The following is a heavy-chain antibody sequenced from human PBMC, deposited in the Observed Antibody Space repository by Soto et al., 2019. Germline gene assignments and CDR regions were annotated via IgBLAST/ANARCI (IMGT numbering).Heavy chain of an antibody. CDR2: INAGNGNT. D-gene: IGHD1-26*01. J-gene: IGHJ6*02. Sequence: QVQLVQSGAEVKKPGASVKVSCKASGYTFTSYAMHWVRQAPGQRLEWMGWINAGNGNTKYSQKFQGRVTSTRDTSASTAYMELSSLRSEDTAVYYCARARVYSGSYANYYYYYGMDVWGQGTTVTVSS. CDR1: GYTFTSYA. V-gene: IGHV1-3*01. CDR3: ARARVYSGSYANYYYYYGMDV.